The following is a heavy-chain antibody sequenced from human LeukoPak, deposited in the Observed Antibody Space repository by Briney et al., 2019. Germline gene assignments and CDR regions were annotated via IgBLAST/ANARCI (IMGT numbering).Heavy chain of an antibody. CDR3: ARVGAVAAAPDAFDI. J-gene: IGHJ3*02. V-gene: IGHV3-74*01. D-gene: IGHD6-13*01. CDR1: GFTFSSYW. Sequence: GGSLRLSCAASGFTFSSYWMHWVRQAPGKGLVWVSRINTDGSSTSYADSVKGRFTISRDNAKNTLYLQMNSLRAEDTAVYYCARVGAVAAAPDAFDIWGQGTMVTVSS. CDR2: INTDGSST.